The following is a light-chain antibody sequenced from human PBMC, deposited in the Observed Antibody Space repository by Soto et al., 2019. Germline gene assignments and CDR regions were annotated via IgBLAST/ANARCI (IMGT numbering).Light chain of an antibody. Sequence: EIVLTQSPATLSLSPGERATLSCTASQSVTSSCLAWYQRKPGQAPRLLIHTTSTRATDIPDRFSGSGSWTDFPLTISRLQPEDFAVYYCQQCGGSPLFSFGPGTRVDI. CDR1: QSVTSSC. CDR3: QQCGGSPLFS. CDR2: TTS. J-gene: IGKJ3*01. V-gene: IGKV3-20*01.